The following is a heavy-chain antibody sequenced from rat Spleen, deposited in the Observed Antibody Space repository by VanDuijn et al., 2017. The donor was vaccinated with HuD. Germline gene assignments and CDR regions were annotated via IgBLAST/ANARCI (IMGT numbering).Heavy chain of an antibody. CDR2: ISTGGSRT. V-gene: IGHV5-25*01. Sequence: EVQLVEFGGGLVQPGGSLKLSCAASGFTFSNYDMAWVRQAPTKGLEWVATISTGGSRTYYRDSVKGRFTISRNDAKSTLYLQMDSLRSEDTATYYCASHWGRAYFDYWGQGVMVAVSS. CDR3: ASHWGRAYFDY. D-gene: IGHD5-1*01. J-gene: IGHJ2*01. CDR1: GFTFSNYD.